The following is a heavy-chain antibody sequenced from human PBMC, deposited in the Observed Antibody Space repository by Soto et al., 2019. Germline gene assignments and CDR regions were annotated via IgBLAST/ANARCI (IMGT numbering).Heavy chain of an antibody. V-gene: IGHV1-69*13. CDR1: GGTFSSYA. D-gene: IGHD3-22*01. CDR2: IIPIFGPA. Sequence: ASVKVSCKASGGTFSSYAITWVRQAPGQGLEWMGGIIPIFGPANYAQKFQGRVTITADESTSTAYMELSSLRSEDTAVYYCARGTYYDSSGYPRGGDYYGMDVWGQGPMVTVSS. CDR3: ARGTYYDSSGYPRGGDYYGMDV. J-gene: IGHJ6*02.